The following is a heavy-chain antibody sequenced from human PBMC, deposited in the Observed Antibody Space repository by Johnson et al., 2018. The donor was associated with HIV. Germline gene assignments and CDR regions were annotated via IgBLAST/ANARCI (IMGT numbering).Heavy chain of an antibody. Sequence: QVQLVESGGGVVQPGGSLRLSCAASGFTFSTYGVHWVRQAPGKGLEWVSFIRFDGSDKYYADSVKGRFTISRDNSKNTLYLQMNNLRDDDTAVYYCARDRAPVYSSSSTPFDAFDIWGQGTMVTVSS. V-gene: IGHV3-30*02. D-gene: IGHD6-6*01. CDR2: IRFDGSDK. CDR3: ARDRAPVYSSSSTPFDAFDI. J-gene: IGHJ3*02. CDR1: GFTFSTYG.